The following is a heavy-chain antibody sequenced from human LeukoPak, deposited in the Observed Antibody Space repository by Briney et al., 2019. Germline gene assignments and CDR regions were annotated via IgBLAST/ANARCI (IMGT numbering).Heavy chain of an antibody. Sequence: GGSLRLSCAASGFTFSSYAMHWVRQAPGKGLEWVAVISYDGSNKYYANSVKGRFTISRDNSKNTLYLQMNSLRAEDTGVYYCAREDGSSGWRVHSTHYYGMDVWGQGTTVTVSS. V-gene: IGHV3-30-3*01. CDR2: ISYDGSNK. CDR1: GFTFSSYA. CDR3: AREDGSSGWRVHSTHYYGMDV. D-gene: IGHD6-19*01. J-gene: IGHJ6*02.